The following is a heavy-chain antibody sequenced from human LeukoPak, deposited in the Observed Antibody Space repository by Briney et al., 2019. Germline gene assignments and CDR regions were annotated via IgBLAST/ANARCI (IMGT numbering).Heavy chain of an antibody. CDR1: GFTVSSNY. J-gene: IGHJ3*02. CDR2: IYSGGST. V-gene: IGHV3-53*01. CDR3: ARARIAAAGYDAFDI. D-gene: IGHD6-13*01. Sequence: GGSLRLSCAASGFTVSSNYMSWVRQAPGKGLEWVSVIYSGGSTYYADSVKGRFTISRDNSKNTLYLQMNSLRAEDTAVYYCARARIAAAGYDAFDIWGQGTMVTVSS.